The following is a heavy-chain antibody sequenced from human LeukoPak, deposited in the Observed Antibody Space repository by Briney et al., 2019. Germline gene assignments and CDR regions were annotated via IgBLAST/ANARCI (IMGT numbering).Heavy chain of an antibody. D-gene: IGHD3-22*01. CDR2: IDPSDSNT. CDR1: GYGFTTFW. V-gene: IGHV5-10-1*01. J-gene: IGHJ4*02. CDR3: TRDFYDANPSDY. Sequence: GESLRISGKGSGYGFTTFWISWVRQMPGKGLEWMGMIDPSDSNTNYSPSFQGHVTISADRSISTAFLQWSSLKASDSAMYFCTRDFYDANPSDYWGQGTLVTVAS.